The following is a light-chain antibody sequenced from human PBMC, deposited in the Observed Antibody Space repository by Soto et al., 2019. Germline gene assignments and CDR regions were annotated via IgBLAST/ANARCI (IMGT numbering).Light chain of an antibody. V-gene: IGLV1-44*01. Sequence: QSVLTQPPSASGTPGQRVTISCSGSGSNIGSNVVKWYQQLPGKAPKLLISTNGQRASGVPDRFSGAKSGTSASLAISGLQSDDEAVYYCAVWDDSLNVPVFGGGTKLTVL. CDR1: GSNIGSNV. CDR2: TNG. J-gene: IGLJ3*02. CDR3: AVWDDSLNVPV.